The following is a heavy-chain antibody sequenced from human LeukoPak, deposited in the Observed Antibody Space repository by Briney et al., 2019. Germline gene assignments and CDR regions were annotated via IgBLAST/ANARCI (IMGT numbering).Heavy chain of an antibody. Sequence: GGYLRLSCAASGFIFDDYGMSWVRQAPGKGLQWVSGINWNGGSTGYADSVKGRFTISRDNAKNSLYLQMNSLRAEDTALYYCARVVLSRGERDYWGQGTLVTVSS. J-gene: IGHJ4*02. V-gene: IGHV3-20*04. CDR1: GFIFDDYG. D-gene: IGHD5-24*01. CDR3: ARVVLSRGERDY. CDR2: INWNGGST.